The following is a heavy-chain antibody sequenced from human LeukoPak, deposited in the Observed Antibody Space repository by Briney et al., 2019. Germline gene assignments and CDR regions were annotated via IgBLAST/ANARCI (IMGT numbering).Heavy chain of an antibody. CDR3: AKPFYPSDLGEAFDS. J-gene: IGHJ4*02. V-gene: IGHV3-23*01. Sequence: PGGSLRLSCTASGFTFSSYAMSWVRQATGEGLEWVSTIRASDDFTYYADSVKGRFTISRDNSRNALYLQMNSLRVEDTAVYYCAKPFYPSDLGEAFDSWGQGTLVTVSS. CDR1: GFTFSSYA. CDR2: IRASDDFT. D-gene: IGHD3-16*01.